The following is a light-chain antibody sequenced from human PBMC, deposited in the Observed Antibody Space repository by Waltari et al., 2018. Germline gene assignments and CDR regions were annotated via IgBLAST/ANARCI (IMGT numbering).Light chain of an antibody. CDR1: QSLLHSNGNTY. V-gene: IGKV2-40*01. J-gene: IGKJ2*03. CDR3: VQAIAFPYS. CDR2: GGS. Sequence: DIVMTQTPLSLPITPGEPASISCRSSQSLLHSNGNTYLHWYLQKPGQSPQLLIYGGSNRASGVPDSFSGSGSGTDFTLKISKVEAEDVGVYYCVQAIAFPYSFGQGTKVEIK.